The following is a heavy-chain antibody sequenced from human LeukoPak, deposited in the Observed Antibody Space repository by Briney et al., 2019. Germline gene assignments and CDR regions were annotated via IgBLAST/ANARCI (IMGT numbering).Heavy chain of an antibody. CDR1: GFTFSSYA. J-gene: IGHJ3*02. Sequence: GGSLRLSCAASGFTFSSYAMSWVRQAPGKGLEWVSTFSGSGGNTYYADSVKGRFTISRDNSKNTLYLQMNSLRAEDTAVYYCARDKLDHGAFDIWGQGTMVTVSS. CDR3: ARDKLDHGAFDI. CDR2: FSGSGGNT. D-gene: IGHD1-26*01. V-gene: IGHV3-23*01.